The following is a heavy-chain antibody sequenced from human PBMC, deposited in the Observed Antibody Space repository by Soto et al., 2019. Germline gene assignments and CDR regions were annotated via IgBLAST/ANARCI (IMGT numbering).Heavy chain of an antibody. CDR3: AKDRQDWLIDY. D-gene: IGHD3-9*01. Sequence: GSLRLSCAASGFTFSSYAMSWVRQAPGKGLEWVSVISVGGGTTYYADSVKGRFTISRDNSQNTLYLQMNSLRAEDTAVYYCAKDRQDWLIDYWGQGTLVTVSS. CDR1: GFTFSSYA. J-gene: IGHJ4*02. V-gene: IGHV3-23*01. CDR2: ISVGGGTT.